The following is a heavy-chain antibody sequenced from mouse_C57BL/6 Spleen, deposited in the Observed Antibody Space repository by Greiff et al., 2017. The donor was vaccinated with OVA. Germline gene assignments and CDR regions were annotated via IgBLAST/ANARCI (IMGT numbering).Heavy chain of an antibody. CDR2: IDPETGGT. Sequence: QVQLQQSGAELVRPGASVTLSCKASGYTFTDYEMHWVKQTPVHGLEWIGAIDPETGGTAYNQKFKGKAILTADKSSSTAYMELRSLTSEDAAVYYCTNSFYYYGRESWGQGTLVTVSA. CDR3: TNSFYYYGRES. D-gene: IGHD1-1*01. CDR1: GYTFTDYE. J-gene: IGHJ3*01. V-gene: IGHV1-15*01.